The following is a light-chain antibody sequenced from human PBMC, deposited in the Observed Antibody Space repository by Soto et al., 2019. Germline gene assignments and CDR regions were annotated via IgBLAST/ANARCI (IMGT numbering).Light chain of an antibody. J-gene: IGLJ2*01. Sequence: QSALTQPPSASGSPGQSVTISCTGTSSDVGGNNYFSWYQQHPGKAPKLMIYEVSKRPSGVPDRFSGSKSGNTASLTVSGLQAEDEADYYCSSYAGSNIVVFGGGTKLTVL. CDR1: SSDVGGNNY. CDR2: EVS. CDR3: SSYAGSNIVV. V-gene: IGLV2-8*01.